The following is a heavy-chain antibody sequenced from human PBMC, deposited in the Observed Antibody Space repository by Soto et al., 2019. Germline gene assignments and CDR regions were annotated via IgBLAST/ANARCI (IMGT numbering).Heavy chain of an antibody. CDR3: ARSGSNNLDYAMDV. CDR2: INHSGGT. J-gene: IGHJ6*02. Sequence: SEPLALTCAIYGGSFSVLFWSWIRQPPGKGLEWIGEINHSGGTKYNPSLKSRVTISADTSKNQFLLKVSSVTAADTAVYYCARSGSNNLDYAMDVWGQGTTVTVSS. D-gene: IGHD3-10*01. V-gene: IGHV4-34*01. CDR1: GGSFSVLF.